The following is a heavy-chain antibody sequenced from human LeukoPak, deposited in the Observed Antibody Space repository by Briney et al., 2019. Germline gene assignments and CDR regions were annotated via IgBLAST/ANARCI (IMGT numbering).Heavy chain of an antibody. J-gene: IGHJ4*02. V-gene: IGHV4-59*08. Sequence: SETLSLTCTVSGDSFSSYAWSWIRQPPGKGLEWIAYISDIGSINYNPSLKSRVTISLDTSKDQFSLKLSSVTAADTAVYYCAGHHPRNTVDFWGQGTLVTVSS. CDR1: GDSFSSYA. CDR2: ISDIGSI. CDR3: AGHHPRNTVDF. D-gene: IGHD2/OR15-2a*01.